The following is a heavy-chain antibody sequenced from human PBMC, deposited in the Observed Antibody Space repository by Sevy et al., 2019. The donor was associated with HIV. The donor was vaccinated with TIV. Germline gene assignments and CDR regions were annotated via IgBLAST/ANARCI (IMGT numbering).Heavy chain of an antibody. V-gene: IGHV3-53*01. CDR2: IYSGGST. D-gene: IGHD3-3*01. J-gene: IGHJ6*02. CDR1: GFTVSSNY. Sequence: WGSLRLSCAASGFTVSSNYMSWVRQAPGKGLEWVSVIYSGGSTYYADSVKGRFTISRDNSKNTLFLQMNSLRAEDTAVYYCATGTSPFWSGFYYYYGMDVWGQGTTVTVSS. CDR3: ATGTSPFWSGFYYYYGMDV.